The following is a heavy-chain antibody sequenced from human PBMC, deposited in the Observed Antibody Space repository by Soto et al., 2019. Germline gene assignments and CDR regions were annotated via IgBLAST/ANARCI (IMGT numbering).Heavy chain of an antibody. J-gene: IGHJ4*02. CDR1: GGSISSGGYY. V-gene: IGHV4-31*03. D-gene: IGHD5-12*01. Sequence: QVQLQESGPGLVKPSQTLSLTCTVSGGSISSGGYYWSWIRQHPGKGLEWIGYIYYSGSTYYNPSLXSXVXIXXDTSKNQFSLKLSSVTAADTAVYYCARTVPTRNDYWGQGTLVTVSS. CDR3: ARTVPTRNDY. CDR2: IYYSGST.